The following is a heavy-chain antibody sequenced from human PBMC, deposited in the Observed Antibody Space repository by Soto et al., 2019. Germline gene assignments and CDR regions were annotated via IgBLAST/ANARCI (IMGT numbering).Heavy chain of an antibody. CDR3: ARCRWSYSSSWYKFDP. Sequence: GASVKVSCKASGYTFTSYDINWVRQATGQGLEWMGWMNPNSGNTGYAQKFQGRVTMTRNTSISTAYMELSSLRSEDTAVYYCARCRWSYSSSWYKFDPWGQGTLVTAPQ. V-gene: IGHV1-8*01. CDR1: GYTFTSYD. D-gene: IGHD6-13*01. CDR2: MNPNSGNT. J-gene: IGHJ5*02.